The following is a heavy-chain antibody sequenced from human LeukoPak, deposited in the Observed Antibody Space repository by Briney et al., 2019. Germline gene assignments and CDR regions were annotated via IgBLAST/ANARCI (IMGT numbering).Heavy chain of an antibody. V-gene: IGHV1-2*02. CDR1: GYTFTGYY. Sequence: ASVEVSCKATGYTFTGYYMHWVRQAPGQRLEWMGWINPNSGGTNYAQKFQGRVTMTRDTSISTAYLELSRLRSDDTAVYYCARARPLYYYDSSGKWVDYWGQGTLVTVSS. CDR2: INPNSGGT. CDR3: ARARPLYYYDSSGKWVDY. J-gene: IGHJ4*02. D-gene: IGHD3-22*01.